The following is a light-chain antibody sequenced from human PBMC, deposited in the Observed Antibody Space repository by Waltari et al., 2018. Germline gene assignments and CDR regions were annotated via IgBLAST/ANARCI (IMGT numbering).Light chain of an antibody. CDR3: QHYVNLPAT. V-gene: IGKV3-20*01. CDR1: QSISHY. CDR2: HAS. Sequence: EVGLTQSPGTLSLSPGEGAILSCRASQSISHYLTWSQQKPGQAPRLLIYHASSRATGIPDRFSGSGSGTDFSLTISRLEPEDFAVYYCQHYVNLPATFGQGTKVEI. J-gene: IGKJ1*01.